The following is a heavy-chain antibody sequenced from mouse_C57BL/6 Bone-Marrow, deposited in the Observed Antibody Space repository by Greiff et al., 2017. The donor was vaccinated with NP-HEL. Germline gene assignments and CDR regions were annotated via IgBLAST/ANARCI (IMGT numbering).Heavy chain of an antibody. D-gene: IGHD2-3*01. V-gene: IGHV1-69*01. CDR3: ARDEAYYDGYYYWYFDV. CDR2: IDPSDSYT. CDR1: GYTFTSYW. Sequence: QVQLQQSGAELVMPGASVKLSCKASGYTFTSYWMHWVKQRPGQGLEWIGEIDPSDSYTNYNQKFKGKSTLTVDKSSSTAYMQLSSLTSEDSAVYYCARDEAYYDGYYYWYFDVWGTGTTVTVSS. J-gene: IGHJ1*03.